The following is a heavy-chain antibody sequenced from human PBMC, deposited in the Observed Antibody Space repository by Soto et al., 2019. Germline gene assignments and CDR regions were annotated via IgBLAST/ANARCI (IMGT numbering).Heavy chain of an antibody. CDR1: GGSISCSSYY. Sequence: SETLSLTCTVSGGSISCSSYYWGWIRQPPGKGLEWIGSIYYSGSTYYNPSLKSRVTISVDTSKNQFSLKLSSVTAADTAVYYCASGGGEEQQLVPLFFDYWGQGTLVTVSS. V-gene: IGHV4-39*01. J-gene: IGHJ4*02. CDR3: ASGGGEEQQLVPLFFDY. D-gene: IGHD6-13*01. CDR2: IYYSGST.